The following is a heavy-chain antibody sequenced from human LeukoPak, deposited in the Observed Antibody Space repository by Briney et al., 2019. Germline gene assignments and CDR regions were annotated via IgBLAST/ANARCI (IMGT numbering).Heavy chain of an antibody. CDR2: IRYDGSNK. V-gene: IGHV3-30*02. CDR1: GFTFSSYG. D-gene: IGHD4-17*01. J-gene: IGHJ5*02. Sequence: GGSLRLSCAASGFTFSSYGMHWVRQAPGKGLEWVAFIRYDGSNKYYADSVKGRFTISRDNSKNTLYLQMNSLRAEDTAVYYCAKDLSRDYGDYDDWFDPWGQETLVTVSS. CDR3: AKDLSRDYGDYDDWFDP.